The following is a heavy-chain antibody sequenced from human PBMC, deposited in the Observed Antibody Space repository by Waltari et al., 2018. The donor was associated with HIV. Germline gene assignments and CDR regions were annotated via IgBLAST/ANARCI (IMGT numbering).Heavy chain of an antibody. CDR2: IWYDGSNK. J-gene: IGHJ4*02. CDR3: ARGWQLWLLDY. CDR1: GFTFSRYG. Sequence: QVQLVESGGGVVQPGRSLRLSCAASGFTFSRYGMHRVRQAPGKGLEWVAVIWYDGSNKYYADSVKGRFTISRDNSKNTLYLQMNSLRAEDTAVYYCARGWQLWLLDYWGQGTLVTVSS. D-gene: IGHD5-18*01. V-gene: IGHV3-33*01.